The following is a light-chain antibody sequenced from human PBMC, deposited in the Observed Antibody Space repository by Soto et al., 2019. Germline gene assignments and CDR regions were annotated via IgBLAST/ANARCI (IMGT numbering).Light chain of an antibody. J-gene: IGKJ4*01. V-gene: IGKV3-15*01. CDR1: HSLNSN. CDR3: QHYNDWPLT. CDR2: GGI. Sequence: DIVLTQSPATLSVSPGERATLCCRASHSLNSNLAWYQQKPGQSPRIIIYGGITRATGIPARFSGSRSGTEFTLTISSLQSEDVAVYYCQHYNDWPLTFGGGTKVDIK.